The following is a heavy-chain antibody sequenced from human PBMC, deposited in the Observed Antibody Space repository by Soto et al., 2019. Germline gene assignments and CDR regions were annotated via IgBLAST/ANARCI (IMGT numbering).Heavy chain of an antibody. J-gene: IGHJ4*02. CDR3: ARVRIAATGDFNY. CDR2: IIPIFGTA. CDR1: GGTFSSYA. Sequence: SVKVSCKASGGTFSSYAISWVRQAPGQGLEWMGGIIPIFGTANYAQKFQGRVTITADESTSTAYMELSSLRSEDTAVYHCARVRIAATGDFNYWGQGTLVTNFS. D-gene: IGHD6-13*01. V-gene: IGHV1-69*13.